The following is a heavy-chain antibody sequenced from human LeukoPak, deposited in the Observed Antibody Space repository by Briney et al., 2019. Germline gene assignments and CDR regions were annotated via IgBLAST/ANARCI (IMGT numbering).Heavy chain of an antibody. Sequence: ASVKVSCKASGYSFTGYSMHWVRQAPGQGLEWMGWINPSSGGTNYAQKFQGRVTMTRDTSINTSYMELRRLRSDDTAVYYCARGGVVVLGVMDIWGQGTVVTVSS. CDR3: ARGGVVVLGVMDI. J-gene: IGHJ3*02. CDR1: GYSFTGYS. CDR2: INPSSGGT. D-gene: IGHD2-21*01. V-gene: IGHV1-2*02.